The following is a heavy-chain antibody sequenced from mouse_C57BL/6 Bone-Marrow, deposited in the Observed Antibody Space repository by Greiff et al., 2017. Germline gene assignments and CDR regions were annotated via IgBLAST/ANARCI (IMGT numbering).Heavy chain of an antibody. CDR2: IYPRSGNT. Sequence: QVQLQQSGAELARPGASVKLSCKASGYTFTSYGISWVKQRTGQGLEWIGEIYPRSGNTYYNEKFKGKATLTADKSSSTAYMELRSLTSEDSAVYFCARSEFITTVVAHWYFDVWGTGTTVTVSS. V-gene: IGHV1-81*01. J-gene: IGHJ1*03. CDR3: ARSEFITTVVAHWYFDV. D-gene: IGHD1-1*01. CDR1: GYTFTSYG.